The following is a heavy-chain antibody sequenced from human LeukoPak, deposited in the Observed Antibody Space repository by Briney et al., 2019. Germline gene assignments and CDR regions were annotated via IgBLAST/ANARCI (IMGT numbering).Heavy chain of an antibody. CDR1: GFTFSSYA. Sequence: GGSLRLSCAASGFTFSSYATSWVRQAPGKGLEWVSAISGSGGSTYYADSVKGRFTISRDNSKNTLYLQMNSLRAEDTAVYYCAKAAMVRGVIITYYFDYWGQGTLVTVSS. CDR2: ISGSGGST. CDR3: AKAAMVRGVIITYYFDY. D-gene: IGHD3-10*01. J-gene: IGHJ4*02. V-gene: IGHV3-23*01.